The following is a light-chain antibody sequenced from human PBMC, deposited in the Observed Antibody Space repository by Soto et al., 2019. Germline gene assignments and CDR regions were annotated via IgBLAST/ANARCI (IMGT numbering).Light chain of an antibody. CDR1: QSVGNN. CDR2: EAS. J-gene: IGKJ4*01. V-gene: IGKV3-11*01. Sequence: EIVLTQSPATLSLSPGERATLSCRASQSVGNNLAWYQQKPGQAPGVLIYEASTRATGIPARFSGSGSGTDFQLTISSLEPKDFAVYYCQQHTNWPLTFGGGTEVEIK. CDR3: QQHTNWPLT.